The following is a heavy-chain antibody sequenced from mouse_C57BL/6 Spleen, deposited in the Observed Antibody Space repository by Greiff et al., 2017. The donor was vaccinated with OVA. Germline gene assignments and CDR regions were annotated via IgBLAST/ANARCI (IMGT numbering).Heavy chain of an antibody. V-gene: IGHV1-64*01. Sequence: QVHVKQPGAELVKPGASVKLSCKASGYTFTSYWMHWVKQRPGQGLEWIGMIHPNSGSTNYNEKFKSKATLTVDKSSSTAYMQLSSLTSEDSAVYYCARPPTVVRYFDVWGTGTTVTVSS. D-gene: IGHD1-1*01. CDR1: GYTFTSYW. CDR3: ARPPTVVRYFDV. J-gene: IGHJ1*03. CDR2: IHPNSGST.